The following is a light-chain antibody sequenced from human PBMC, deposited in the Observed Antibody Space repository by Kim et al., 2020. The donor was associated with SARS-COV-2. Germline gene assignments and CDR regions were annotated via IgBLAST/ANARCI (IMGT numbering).Light chain of an antibody. V-gene: IGLV1-36*01. CDR1: SSNIGKNT. CDR3: ATWDDSLNGPV. Sequence: QSVLTQAPSVSEAPRQRVTISCSGSSSNIGKNTVSWYQQFPGKAPTLLIYSDDLLPSGVSDRFSGSKSGTSASLAISGLQSEDEASYYCATWDDSLNGPVFGGGTKVTVL. CDR2: SDD. J-gene: IGLJ3*02.